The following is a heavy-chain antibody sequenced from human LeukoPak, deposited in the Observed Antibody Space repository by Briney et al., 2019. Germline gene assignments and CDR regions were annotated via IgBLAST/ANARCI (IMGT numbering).Heavy chain of an antibody. CDR2: IYYSGST. V-gene: IGHV4-39*01. CDR3: ARHNYFEAAKDY. D-gene: IGHD3-9*01. J-gene: IGHJ4*02. Sequence: SETLSLTCTVSGGSISSSSYYWGWIRQPPGKGLEWIGSIYYSGSTYYNPSLKSRVTISVDTSKNQFSLKLSSVTAADTAVYYCARHNYFEAAKDYWGQGTLVTVSS. CDR1: GGSISSSSYY.